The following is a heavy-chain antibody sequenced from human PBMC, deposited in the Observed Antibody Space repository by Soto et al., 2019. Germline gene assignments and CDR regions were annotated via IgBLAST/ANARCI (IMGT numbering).Heavy chain of an antibody. Sequence: ASVKVSCKASGYTLTSYGISWVRQAPGQGLEWMGWISAYNGNTNYAQKLQGRVTMTTDTSTSTAYMELRSLRSDDTAVYYCARSDQIVATAYGMDVWGQGTTVTVSS. CDR3: ARSDQIVATAYGMDV. CDR1: GYTLTSYG. V-gene: IGHV1-18*04. J-gene: IGHJ6*02. CDR2: ISAYNGNT. D-gene: IGHD5-12*01.